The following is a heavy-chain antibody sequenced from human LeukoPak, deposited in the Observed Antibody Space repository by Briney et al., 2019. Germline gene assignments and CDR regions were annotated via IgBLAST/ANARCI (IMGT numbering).Heavy chain of an antibody. Sequence: SVKVSCKASGGTFSSYAISWVRQAPGQGLEWMGGIIPIFGTANYAQKFQGRVTMTTDTSTSTAYMELRSLRSDDTAVYYCARDWSSPGWFDPWGQGTLVTVSS. CDR3: ARDWSSPGWFDP. CDR1: GGTFSSYA. J-gene: IGHJ5*02. D-gene: IGHD3-3*01. V-gene: IGHV1-69*05. CDR2: IIPIFGTA.